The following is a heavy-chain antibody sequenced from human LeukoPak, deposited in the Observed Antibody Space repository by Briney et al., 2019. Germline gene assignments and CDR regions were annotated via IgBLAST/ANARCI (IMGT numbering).Heavy chain of an antibody. D-gene: IGHD2-21*02. V-gene: IGHV3-43*01. CDR2: FNRLVHT. CDR3: AKEVDCPSDCLFFHS. Sequence: GGSLRLSCAASGFTADRFTIHWVRQTPGKGRGWVSLFNRLVHTFYANSVKGGFTLSRANTRNSVFLKLNSLRPEDTALYHCAKEVDCPSDCLFFHSWGQGTLVTVSS. CDR1: GFTADRFT. J-gene: IGHJ4*02.